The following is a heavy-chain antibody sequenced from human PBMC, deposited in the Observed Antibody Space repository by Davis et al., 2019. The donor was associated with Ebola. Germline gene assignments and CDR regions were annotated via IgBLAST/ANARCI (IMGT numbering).Heavy chain of an antibody. V-gene: IGHV3-66*01. Sequence: GESLKISCAASRFTVSSNYMSWVRQAPGKGLEWVSVIYSGGSTYYADSVKGRFTISRDNSKNTLYLQMNSLRAEDTAVYYCAGMGARAYYYGMDVWGQGTTVTVSS. CDR3: AGMGARAYYYGMDV. J-gene: IGHJ6*02. D-gene: IGHD1-26*01. CDR2: IYSGGST. CDR1: RFTVSSNY.